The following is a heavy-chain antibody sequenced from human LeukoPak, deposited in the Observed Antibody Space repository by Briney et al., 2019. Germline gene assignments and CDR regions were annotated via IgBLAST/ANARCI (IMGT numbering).Heavy chain of an antibody. V-gene: IGHV4-39*07. D-gene: IGHD3-9*01. Sequence: SETLSLTCTVSGGSISSSSYYWGWIRQPPGMGLEWIGNIYYRGNTYYNPSLKSRVTISVDTSKNQFSLKLSSVTAADTAVYYCATPLPNYDILTGSNYYFDYWGQGTLVTVSS. J-gene: IGHJ4*02. CDR1: GGSISSSSYY. CDR3: ATPLPNYDILTGSNYYFDY. CDR2: IYYRGNT.